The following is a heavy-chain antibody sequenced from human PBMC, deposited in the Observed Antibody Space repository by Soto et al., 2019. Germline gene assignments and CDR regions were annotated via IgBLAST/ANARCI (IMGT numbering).Heavy chain of an antibody. Sequence: GGSLRLSCAASGFTFSSYSMNWVRQAPGKGLEWVSSISSSSSYIYYADSVKGRFTISRDNARNSLYLQMNSLRAEDTAVYYCARQGVVVLAATLADAYYYYMDVWGKGTTVTVSS. CDR3: ARQGVVVLAATLADAYYYYMDV. CDR2: ISSSSSYI. D-gene: IGHD2-15*01. CDR1: GFTFSSYS. V-gene: IGHV3-21*01. J-gene: IGHJ6*03.